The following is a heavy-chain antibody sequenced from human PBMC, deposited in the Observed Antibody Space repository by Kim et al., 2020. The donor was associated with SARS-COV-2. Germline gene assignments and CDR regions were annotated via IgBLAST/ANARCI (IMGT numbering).Heavy chain of an antibody. J-gene: IGHJ5*02. CDR1: GASISSSSC. Sequence: SETLSLTCVVSGASISSSSCWSWVRQPPGKGLEWIGEVDHSGTTSYNVSLNSRVTISVDKPKNQFSLRLNSVSAADTAVYYCARGVSSAWTLRAWFDPWGQRTLVIVSP. V-gene: IGHV4-4*02. D-gene: IGHD3-22*01. CDR2: VDHSGTT. CDR3: ARGVSSAWTLRAWFDP.